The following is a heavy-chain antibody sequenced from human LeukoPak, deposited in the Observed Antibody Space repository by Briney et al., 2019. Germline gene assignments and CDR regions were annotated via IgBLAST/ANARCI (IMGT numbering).Heavy chain of an antibody. J-gene: IGHJ5*02. Sequence: SVKVSCKASGGTFSSYAISWVRQAPGQGLEWMGRIIPIFGIANYAQKFQGRVTITADKSTSTAYMELSSLRSEDTAVYYCARQEDCSGGSCYSLIWFDPWGQGTLVTVSS. D-gene: IGHD2-15*01. V-gene: IGHV1-69*04. CDR3: ARQEDCSGGSCYSLIWFDP. CDR2: IIPIFGIA. CDR1: GGTFSSYA.